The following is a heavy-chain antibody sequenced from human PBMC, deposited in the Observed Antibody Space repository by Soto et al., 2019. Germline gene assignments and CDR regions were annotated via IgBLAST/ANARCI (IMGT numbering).Heavy chain of an antibody. CDR3: ARGTLMDYYDSSGYYFDY. Sequence: PSETLSLTCTVSGGSFNGYYWSWIRQPAGKGLESIGRMYTSGSTNYNPSLKSRVTMSIGTSENQFSLKLTSVTAADTAVYYCARGTLMDYYDSSGYYFDYWGQGTPVTVS. D-gene: IGHD3-22*01. V-gene: IGHV4-4*07. CDR2: MYTSGST. J-gene: IGHJ4*02. CDR1: GGSFNGYY.